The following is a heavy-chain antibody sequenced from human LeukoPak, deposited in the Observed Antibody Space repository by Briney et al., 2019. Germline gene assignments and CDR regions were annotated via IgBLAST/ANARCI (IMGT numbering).Heavy chain of an antibody. D-gene: IGHD6-19*01. V-gene: IGHV4-61*09. Sequence: SETLSLTCTVSGGSISSGSYYWAWIRQPAGRGLEWIGHIYTSGTTHYNPSLKSRVTITRDTSKNQFSLNLSSVTAADTAMYYCVRFVGLAVAGTLYWSFDLWGRDALVTVSS. J-gene: IGHJ2*01. CDR3: VRFVGLAVAGTLYWSFDL. CDR1: GGSISSGSYY. CDR2: IYTSGTT.